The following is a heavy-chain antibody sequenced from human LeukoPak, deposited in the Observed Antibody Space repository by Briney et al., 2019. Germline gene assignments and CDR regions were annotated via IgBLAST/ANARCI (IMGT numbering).Heavy chain of an antibody. CDR1: GVSMNDHY. Sequence: SETLSLTCSVSGVSMNDHYWSWIRQSPGKGLEWIGYIYGGGTTYYNPFLNSRVTMSMDSSKNQFSLNLSSVTAADTALYYCASRPGDSTWHGVFDFWSRGTLVTVSS. V-gene: IGHV4-59*11. CDR3: ASRPGDSTWHGVFDF. J-gene: IGHJ4*02. CDR2: IYGGGTT. D-gene: IGHD6-13*01.